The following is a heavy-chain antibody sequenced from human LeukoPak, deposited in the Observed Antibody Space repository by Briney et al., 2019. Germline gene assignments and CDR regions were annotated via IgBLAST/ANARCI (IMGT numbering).Heavy chain of an antibody. Sequence: GGSLRLSCAASGFTFSSYAMSWVRQAPGKGLEWVSGISGSGGSTYYADSVKGRFTISRDNSKNTLYLQMNSLRDEDTAVYYCASMYYDSSGYGWGQGTLVTVSS. V-gene: IGHV3-23*01. CDR1: GFTFSSYA. D-gene: IGHD3-22*01. CDR3: ASMYYDSSGYG. J-gene: IGHJ4*02. CDR2: ISGSGGST.